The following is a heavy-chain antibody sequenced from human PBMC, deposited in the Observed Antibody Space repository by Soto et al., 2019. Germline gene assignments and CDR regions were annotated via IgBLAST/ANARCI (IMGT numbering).Heavy chain of an antibody. J-gene: IGHJ5*01. V-gene: IGHV3-23*01. CDR1: GFIFDSYA. CDR2: ISGSGNDK. D-gene: IGHD2-21*01. CDR3: AKAGGEQRHTWFDS. Sequence: EVQLLESGGGLVQPGGSLRLSCAASGFIFDSYAMNWVRQAPGKGLEWVSDISGSGNDKYYADSVKGRFTISRDNSKNTWYLQTNSPRAEDTAVYYCAKAGGEQRHTWFDSWGQGILVTVSS.